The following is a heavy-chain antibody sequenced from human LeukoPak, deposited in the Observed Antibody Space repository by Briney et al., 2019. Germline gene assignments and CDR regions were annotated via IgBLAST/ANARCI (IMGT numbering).Heavy chain of an antibody. Sequence: SETLSLTCTVSGGSISSYYWTWIRQPPGRGLEWIGYIYYTGSTNHNPSLKSRVTISVDTSKNQFSLKLSSVTAADTAVYYCVVYDFWSGYPDYWGQGILVTVSS. CDR2: IYYTGST. D-gene: IGHD3-3*01. V-gene: IGHV4-59*01. J-gene: IGHJ4*02. CDR3: VVYDFWSGYPDY. CDR1: GGSISSYY.